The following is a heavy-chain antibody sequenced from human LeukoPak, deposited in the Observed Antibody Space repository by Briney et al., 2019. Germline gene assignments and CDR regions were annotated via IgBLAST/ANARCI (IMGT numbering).Heavy chain of an antibody. CDR3: ARVRRDSSGYYF. CDR1: GFTFSSYW. V-gene: IGHV3-74*01. Sequence: GGSLRLSCAASGFTFSSYWMHWVRQAPGKGLVGVSRINSDGSSTSYADSVKGRFTISRDNAKNTLYLQMNSLRAEDTAVYYCARVRRDSSGYYFWGQGTLVTVSS. CDR2: INSDGSST. J-gene: IGHJ4*02. D-gene: IGHD3-22*01.